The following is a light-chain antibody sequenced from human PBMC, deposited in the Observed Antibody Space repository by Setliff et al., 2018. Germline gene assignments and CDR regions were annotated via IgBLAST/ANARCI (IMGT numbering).Light chain of an antibody. CDR3: QQYYSMPLT. J-gene: IGKJ4*01. V-gene: IGKV4-1*01. CDR2: WAS. Sequence: DIVLTQSPDSLTMSLGERATINCKSSQSVLYSSNNRNYLAWYQQKPRQPPKLLIYWASTRESGVPGRFSGSGSGTDFTLTISFLQAEDVAVYYCQQYYSMPLTFGGGTKVDIK. CDR1: QSVLYSSNNRNY.